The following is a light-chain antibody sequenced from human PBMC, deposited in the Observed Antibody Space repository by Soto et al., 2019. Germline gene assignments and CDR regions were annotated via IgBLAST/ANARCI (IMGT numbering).Light chain of an antibody. CDR3: QQYNSYSPST. CDR2: DAS. J-gene: IGKJ1*01. V-gene: IGKV1-5*01. CDR1: QSISSW. Sequence: DIQMTQSPSTLSASVGDRVTITCRASQSISSWLAWYQQKPGKAPKLLIYDASSLESGVPSRFSGSGYGTEFTLTISSLQPDDFATHYCQQYNSYSPSTFGQGTKVEI.